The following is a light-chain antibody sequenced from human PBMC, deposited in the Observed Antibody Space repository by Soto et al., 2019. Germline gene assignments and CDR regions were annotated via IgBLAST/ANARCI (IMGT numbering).Light chain of an antibody. Sequence: EIVLTQSPATLSLSPGERATLSCRASQSVSSYLLWFQQKPGQAPRLLIYDASNRATGVPARFSGSGSGTDFTLPISSLEPEDFAVYYCHQRTNWPLTFGGGTKVEIK. J-gene: IGKJ4*01. CDR3: HQRTNWPLT. CDR2: DAS. V-gene: IGKV3-11*01. CDR1: QSVSSY.